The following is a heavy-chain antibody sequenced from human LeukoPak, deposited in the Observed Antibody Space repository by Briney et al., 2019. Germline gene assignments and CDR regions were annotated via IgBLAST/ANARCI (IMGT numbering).Heavy chain of an antibody. D-gene: IGHD3-10*01. CDR2: FSSSGSTI. V-gene: IGHV3-11*01. J-gene: IGHJ6*02. CDR1: GFTLRDYH. CDR3: AKDIAYYYGSGSPRDYGMDV. Sequence: PGGSLRLSCAASGFTLRDYHMNWIRQAPGKGLEWVSYFSSSGSTIHYADSVKGRFTISRDNSKNSLYLQMNSLRTEDTALYYCAKDIAYYYGSGSPRDYGMDVWGQGTTVTVSS.